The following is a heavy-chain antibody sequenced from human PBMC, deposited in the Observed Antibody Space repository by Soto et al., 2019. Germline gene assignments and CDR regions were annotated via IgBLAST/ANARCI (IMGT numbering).Heavy chain of an antibody. Sequence: QDRLVQSGVEVKKTGASVRVSCKASGYSFTNYGITWVRQAPGQGFEWMGWISAYNGNTNYAQKFQGRVTLTTDASTSTACLELRSLRSDDTAVYYCARDRGVAPPVAGNTHYYYYMDVWGKGTTVTVSS. CDR1: GYSFTNYG. D-gene: IGHD6-19*01. V-gene: IGHV1-18*01. CDR2: ISAYNGNT. CDR3: ARDRGVAPPVAGNTHYYYYMDV. J-gene: IGHJ6*03.